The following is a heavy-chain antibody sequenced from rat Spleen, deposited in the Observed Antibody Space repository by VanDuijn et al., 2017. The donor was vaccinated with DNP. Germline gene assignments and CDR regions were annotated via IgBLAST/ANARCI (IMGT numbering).Heavy chain of an antibody. CDR2: IIYDGSST. J-gene: IGHJ3*01. Sequence: EVQLVESGGGLVQPGRSLKLSCGASGFTFSNYDMAWVRQAPTKGLEWVATIIYDGSSTYYRDSVKGRFTISRDNAKSTLYLQMDSLRSEDTATYYCARHLLTTVASPFAYWGQGTLVTVSS. CDR3: ARHLLTTVASPFAY. CDR1: GFTFSNYD. D-gene: IGHD1-8*01. V-gene: IGHV5-29*01.